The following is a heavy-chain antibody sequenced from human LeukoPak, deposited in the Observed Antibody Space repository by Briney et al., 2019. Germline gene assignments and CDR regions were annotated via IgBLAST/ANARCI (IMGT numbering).Heavy chain of an antibody. Sequence: GGSLRLSWAASGFMFRKYAMSWVRQAPGKGLEWVSTIIGGGQNTYYADSVKGRFTISRDNSKNTLYLQMNSLRAGDTAVYYCAKNWGSLDYWGPGTLVTVSS. CDR3: AKNWGSLDY. CDR2: IIGGGQNT. V-gene: IGHV3-23*01. J-gene: IGHJ4*02. D-gene: IGHD7-27*01. CDR1: GFMFRKYA.